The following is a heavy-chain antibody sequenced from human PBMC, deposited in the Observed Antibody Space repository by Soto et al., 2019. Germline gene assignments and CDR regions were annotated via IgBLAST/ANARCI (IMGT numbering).Heavy chain of an antibody. CDR3: AMEEYKNDLGALDF. CDR1: GFSFITYA. CDR2: VAYDGGTR. V-gene: IGHV3-30-3*01. Sequence: QVQLEESGGGVVQPGRSLRLSCVASGFSFITYAMQWVRQAPGKGLEWVAVVAYDGGTRFYADSVRGRLTISRDNSTRTLYLDLHSPTIDDTVVYYFAMEEYKNDLGALDFGGRGALVAVSS. J-gene: IGHJ4*02. D-gene: IGHD3-16*01.